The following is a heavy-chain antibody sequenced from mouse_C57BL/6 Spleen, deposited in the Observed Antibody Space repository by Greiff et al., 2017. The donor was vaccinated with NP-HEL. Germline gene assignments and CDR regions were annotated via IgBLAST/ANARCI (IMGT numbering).Heavy chain of an antibody. CDR2: IDPANGNT. D-gene: IGHD1-1*01. Sequence: EVQLQQSVAELVRPGASVKLSCTASGFNIKNTYMHWVKQRPEQGLEWIGRIDPANGNTKYAPKFQGKATITADTSSNTAYLQLSSLTSEDTAIYYGAREDGVYYYGSSYGYAMDYWGQGTSVTVSS. CDR3: AREDGVYYYGSSYGYAMDY. J-gene: IGHJ4*01. V-gene: IGHV14-3*01. CDR1: GFNIKNTY.